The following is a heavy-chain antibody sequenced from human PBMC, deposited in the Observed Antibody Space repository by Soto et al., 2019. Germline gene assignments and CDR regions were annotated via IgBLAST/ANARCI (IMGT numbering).Heavy chain of an antibody. Sequence: SVKVTCEDSGYSLTSNGISWVRQAPGQGLEWMGWISAYNGNTNYAQKLQGRVTMTTDTSTSTAYMELRSLRSDDTAVYYCARVAYGFGESSFYYYYYMDVWGKGTTVTVSS. CDR2: ISAYNGNT. D-gene: IGHD3-10*01. CDR3: ARVAYGFGESSFYYYYYMDV. J-gene: IGHJ6*03. V-gene: IGHV1-18*01. CDR1: GYSLTSNG.